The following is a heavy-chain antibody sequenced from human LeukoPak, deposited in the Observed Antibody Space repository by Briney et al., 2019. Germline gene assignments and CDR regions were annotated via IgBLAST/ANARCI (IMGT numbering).Heavy chain of an antibody. Sequence: GGSLRLSCAASGFTFSNYWMHWVRQAPGKGLVWVSRINSDGINTSYADSVKGRFTISRDNAKNTLNLQMNSLRAEDTAVYYCARDGESGSYHALWNWGQGTLVTVSS. CDR1: GFTFSNYW. CDR3: ARDGESGSYHALWN. J-gene: IGHJ4*02. D-gene: IGHD1-26*01. CDR2: INSDGINT. V-gene: IGHV3-74*01.